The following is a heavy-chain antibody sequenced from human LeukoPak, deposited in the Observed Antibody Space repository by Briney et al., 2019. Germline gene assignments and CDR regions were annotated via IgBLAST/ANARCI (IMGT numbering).Heavy chain of an antibody. D-gene: IGHD3-9*01. CDR3: ARGGVLRYFDWLLPHYYYYGMDV. CDR2: IKQDGSEK. CDR1: GFTFSSYW. Sequence: PGGSLRLSCAASGFTFSSYWMSWVRQAPGKGLEWVANIKQDGSEKYYVDSVKGRFTISRDNSKNTLYLQMNSLRAEDTAVYYCARGGVLRYFDWLLPHYYYYGMDVWGQGTTVTVSS. V-gene: IGHV3-7*01. J-gene: IGHJ6*02.